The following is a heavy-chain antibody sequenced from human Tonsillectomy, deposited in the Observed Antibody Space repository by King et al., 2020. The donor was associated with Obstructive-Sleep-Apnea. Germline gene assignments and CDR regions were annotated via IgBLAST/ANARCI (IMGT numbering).Heavy chain of an antibody. Sequence: QLVQSGGGVVQPGRSLRLSCAASGFTFSSYGMHWVRQAPGKGLEWVAFIRYDGSNKYYADSVKGRFTISRDNSKKTVYLQMNSLRAEDTAVYYCATWGSGYGYWGQGTLVTVSS. CDR1: GFTFSSYG. V-gene: IGHV3-30*02. J-gene: IGHJ4*02. CDR2: IRYDGSNK. CDR3: ATWGSGYGY. D-gene: IGHD5-12*01.